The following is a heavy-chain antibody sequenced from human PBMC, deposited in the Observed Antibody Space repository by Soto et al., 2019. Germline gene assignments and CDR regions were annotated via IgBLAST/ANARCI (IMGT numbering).Heavy chain of an antibody. CDR1: GFTFSSYS. J-gene: IGHJ6*02. CDR3: TRAPHYDFSSGKAHYYYYGMDV. CDR2: ISSSSSNI. D-gene: IGHD3-3*01. Sequence: GGSLKPSCAASGFTFSSYSMNWVRQAPGKGLEWVSYISSSSSNIYYADSVKGRFTISRDKGKDSLYLQMNSLRDEDTAVYYCTRAPHYDFSSGKAHYYYYGMDVWGQGTTVTVSS. V-gene: IGHV3-48*02.